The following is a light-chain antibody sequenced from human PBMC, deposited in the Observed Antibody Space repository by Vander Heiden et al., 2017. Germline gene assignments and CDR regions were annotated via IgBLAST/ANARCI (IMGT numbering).Light chain of an antibody. J-gene: IGKJ2*01. CDR1: QSVSSSC. CDR3: QQYGSSPYT. V-gene: IGKV3-20*01. CDR2: GAS. Sequence: EIVLTQSPGTLSLSPGERATLSCRASQSVSSSCLAGYQQKPGQAPGLLIYGASSRATGIPDRFSGSGSGTDFTLTISRLEPEDCAVYYCQQYGSSPYTFGQGTKLEIK.